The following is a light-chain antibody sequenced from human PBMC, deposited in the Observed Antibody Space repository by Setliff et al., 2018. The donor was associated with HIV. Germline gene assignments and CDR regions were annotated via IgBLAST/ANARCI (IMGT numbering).Light chain of an antibody. CDR3: CSYAGSSTFAV. CDR2: EVS. Sequence: QSALTQPASVSGSPGQSITISCTGTSSDVGSYDLVSWYQQHPGKVPKVMIYEVSKRPSGVSNRFSGSKSGNTASLTISGLQTEDEADYYCCSYAGSSTFAVFGTGTKVTVL. V-gene: IGLV2-23*02. J-gene: IGLJ1*01. CDR1: SSDVGSYDL.